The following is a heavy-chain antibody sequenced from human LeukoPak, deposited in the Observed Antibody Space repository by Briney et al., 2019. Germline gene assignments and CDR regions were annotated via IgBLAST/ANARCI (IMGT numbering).Heavy chain of an antibody. CDR3: AIEKSQYDNWFDP. V-gene: IGHV4-30-4*01. CDR1: GGPISSGDYL. CDR2: IYYSGST. D-gene: IGHD2-2*01. J-gene: IGHJ5*02. Sequence: SETLSLLCTVSGGPISSGDYLWRWICQPPGKGLEWIGYIYYSGSTYYNPSLKSRVTISVDTSKNQFSLKLSSVTAADTAVYYCAIEKSQYDNWFDPWGQGTLVTVSS.